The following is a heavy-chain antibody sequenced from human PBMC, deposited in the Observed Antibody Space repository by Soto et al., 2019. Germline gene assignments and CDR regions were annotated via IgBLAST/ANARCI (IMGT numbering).Heavy chain of an antibody. CDR1: GGSVSSGSYY. D-gene: IGHD2-2*01. Sequence: SETLSLTCTVSGGSVSSGSYYWGWIRQPPGKGLEWIGYIYYSGSTNYNPSLKSRVTISVDTSKNQFSLKLSSVTAADTAVYYCARHVFSKGAFDIWGQGTMVTVSS. J-gene: IGHJ3*02. V-gene: IGHV4-61*01. CDR3: ARHVFSKGAFDI. CDR2: IYYSGST.